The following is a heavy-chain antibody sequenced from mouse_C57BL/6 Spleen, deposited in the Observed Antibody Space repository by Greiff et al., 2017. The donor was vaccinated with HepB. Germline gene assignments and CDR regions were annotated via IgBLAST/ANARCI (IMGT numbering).Heavy chain of an antibody. CDR2: IDPSDSET. J-gene: IGHJ3*01. V-gene: IGHV1-52*01. CDR3: ERYEDYDSWFAY. Sequence: QVQLQQPGAELVRPGSSVKLSCKASGYTFTSYWMHWVKQRPIQGLEWIGNIDPSDSETHYNQKFKDKATLTVDKSSSTAYMQLSSLTSEDSAVYYCERYEDYDSWFAYWGQGTLVTVSA. CDR1: GYTFTSYW. D-gene: IGHD2-4*01.